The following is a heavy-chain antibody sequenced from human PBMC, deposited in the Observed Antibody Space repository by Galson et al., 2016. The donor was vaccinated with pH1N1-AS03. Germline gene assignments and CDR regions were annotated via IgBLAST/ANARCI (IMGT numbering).Heavy chain of an antibody. CDR2: IIPISGMT. J-gene: IGHJ4*02. V-gene: IGHV1-69*04. Sequence: SVKVSCKASGGSFSDFGLNWVRQAPGQGLEWMGRIIPISGMTDYAKKFQDRVTIIADKSTTTAYMEVSSLSAEDTAMYYCTREGRGYYGSGSPHWGQGTLVTVSS. CDR3: TREGRGYYGSGSPH. D-gene: IGHD3-10*01. CDR1: GGSFSDFG.